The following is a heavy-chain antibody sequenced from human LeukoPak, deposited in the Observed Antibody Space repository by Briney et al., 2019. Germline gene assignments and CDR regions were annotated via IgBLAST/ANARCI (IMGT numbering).Heavy chain of an antibody. CDR3: VRVKGTYFDF. CDR1: GFPFSSYS. V-gene: IGHV3-48*01. CDR2: ISASGSNI. J-gene: IGHJ4*02. Sequence: PGGSLRLSCAASGFPFSSYSMNWVRQAPGKGLEWVSYISASGSNIYHLDSVKGRFTVSKDNAMSSLFLQMDRPRADDTAVYYCVRVKGTYFDFWGQGTLVTVSS. D-gene: IGHD1-1*01.